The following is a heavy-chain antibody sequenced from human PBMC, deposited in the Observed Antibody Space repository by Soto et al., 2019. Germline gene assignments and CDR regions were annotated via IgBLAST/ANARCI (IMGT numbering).Heavy chain of an antibody. CDR3: VRSLYCGGDCHHYYYYGMDV. CDR2: IIPILGIA. Sequence: QVQLVQSGAEVKKPGSSVKVSCKASGGTFSSYTISWVRQAPGQGLEWMGRIIPILGIANYAQKFQGRVTITADKSXXTXYXXLSSLRSEDTAVYYCVRSLYCGGDCHHYYYYGMDVWGQGTTVTVSS. J-gene: IGHJ6*02. CDR1: GGTFSSYT. V-gene: IGHV1-69*02. D-gene: IGHD2-21*02.